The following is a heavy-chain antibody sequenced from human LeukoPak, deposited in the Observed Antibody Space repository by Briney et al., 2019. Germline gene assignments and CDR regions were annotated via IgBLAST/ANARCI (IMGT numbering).Heavy chain of an antibody. V-gene: IGHV3-30*18. Sequence: PGRSLRLSCAGSGFTFSKCAMNWACQAPGKGLEWVAAISYDGSNKKYGDFVRGRFTVSRDNSENTLYLQMNTLRPDDTAVYYCAKDLGEPHGTGADVAFDIWGRGTMVTVSS. CDR1: GFTFSKCA. CDR3: AKDLGEPHGTGADVAFDI. J-gene: IGHJ3*02. CDR2: ISYDGSNK. D-gene: IGHD4-17*01.